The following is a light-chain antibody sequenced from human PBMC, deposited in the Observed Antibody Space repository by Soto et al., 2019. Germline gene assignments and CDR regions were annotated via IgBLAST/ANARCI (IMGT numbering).Light chain of an antibody. CDR3: QQYNSYWT. CDR2: DAS. J-gene: IGKJ1*01. Sequence: DIQMTQSPSTLSASVGDRVTITCRASQSISSWLAWYQQKPGKAPKLLIYDASSLESGVPSRFSGSGSGTVYTLTISSLQPEDFAPYYCQQYNSYWTFCQGTKAEIK. CDR1: QSISSW. V-gene: IGKV1-5*01.